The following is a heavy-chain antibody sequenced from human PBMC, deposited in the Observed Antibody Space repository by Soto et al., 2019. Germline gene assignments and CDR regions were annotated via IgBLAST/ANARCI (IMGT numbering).Heavy chain of an antibody. V-gene: IGHV3-48*01. CDR3: ASGRDSGGYSF. Sequence: PGGSLRLSCEASEFTFSTSAMSWVRQAPGKGLEWLSYISISGSIIYYADSVKGRFTVSRDNAKNSLYLQINSLRAEDTAVYYCASGRDSGGYSFWGQGTLVTVSS. J-gene: IGHJ4*02. CDR1: EFTFSTSA. CDR2: ISISGSII. D-gene: IGHD3-10*01.